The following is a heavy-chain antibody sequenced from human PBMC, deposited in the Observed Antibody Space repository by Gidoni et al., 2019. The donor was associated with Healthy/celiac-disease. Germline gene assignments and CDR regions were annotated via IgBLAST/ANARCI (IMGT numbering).Heavy chain of an antibody. V-gene: IGHV4-4*07. CDR3: ARGYSSPGYYYYGMDV. CDR2: T. J-gene: IGHJ6*02. Sequence: TNYNPSLKSRVTMSVDTSKNQFSLKLSSVTAADTAVYYCARGYSSPGYYYYGMDVWGQGTTVTVSS. D-gene: IGHD6-13*01.